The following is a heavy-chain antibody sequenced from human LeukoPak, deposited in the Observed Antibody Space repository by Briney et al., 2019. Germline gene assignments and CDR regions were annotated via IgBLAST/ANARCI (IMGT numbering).Heavy chain of an antibody. CDR2: IYYRGSP. CDR3: ARDRFDYVWGSFPPPGAFDI. Sequence: QASETLSLTCTGSGGSISSGDYYWSWIRQPPGECLEWIGYIYYRGSPYYSPSLKSRVTISVDTSKNQFSLKLSSVTAADTAVYYCARDRFDYVWGSFPPPGAFDIWGQGTMVTVSS. D-gene: IGHD3-16*01. V-gene: IGHV4-30-4*08. J-gene: IGHJ3*02. CDR1: GGSISSGDYY.